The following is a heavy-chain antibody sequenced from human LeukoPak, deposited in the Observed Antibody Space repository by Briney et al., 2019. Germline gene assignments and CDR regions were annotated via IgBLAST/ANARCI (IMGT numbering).Heavy chain of an antibody. D-gene: IGHD5-18*01. J-gene: IGHJ4*02. Sequence: GGSLRLFCAASGFTFSSYGMHWVRQAPGKGLEWVAVIWYDGSNKYYADSVKGRFTISRDNSKNTLYLQMNSLRAEDTAVYYCAKDRLEGVTLSGFDFDYWGQGTLVTVSS. CDR3: AKDRLEGVTLSGFDFDY. V-gene: IGHV3-33*06. CDR2: IWYDGSNK. CDR1: GFTFSSYG.